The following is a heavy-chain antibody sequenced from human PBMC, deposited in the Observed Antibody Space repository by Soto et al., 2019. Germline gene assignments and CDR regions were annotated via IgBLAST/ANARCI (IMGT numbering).Heavy chain of an antibody. CDR2: ISGSGGST. V-gene: IGHV3-23*01. Sequence: EVQLLESGGDLIQPGGSLRLSCVASGITFGSRAMSWVRQAPGEGLEWVSAISGSGGSTYYADSVKGRFTISRDNSKNTLYLQMNSLRAEDTAVYYCAKDRAGTTDYWGQGTLVTVSS. CDR3: AKDRAGTTDY. J-gene: IGHJ4*02. CDR1: GITFGSRA. D-gene: IGHD1-7*01.